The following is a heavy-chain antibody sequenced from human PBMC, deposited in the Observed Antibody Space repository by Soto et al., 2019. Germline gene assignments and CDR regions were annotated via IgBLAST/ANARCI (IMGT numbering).Heavy chain of an antibody. CDR3: TKDEWQ. CDR2: IKGKSDAGAT. V-gene: IGHV3-15*01. Sequence: EVQLVESGGGLVKPGGSLRLSCVASGFPFDNAWMSWVRRAPGKGLEWVGRIKGKSDAGATDYVAPVKGRFSISRDDSKKMLFLQMNSLKTEDTAVYYCTKDEWQWGQGTLVTVSS. J-gene: IGHJ4*02. CDR1: GFPFDNAW. D-gene: IGHD3-3*01.